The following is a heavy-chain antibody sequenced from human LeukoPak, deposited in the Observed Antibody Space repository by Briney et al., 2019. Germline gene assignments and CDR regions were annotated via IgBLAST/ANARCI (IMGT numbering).Heavy chain of an antibody. J-gene: IGHJ4*02. D-gene: IGHD6-13*01. CDR3: ARLAGMDFDY. CDR1: GYSFTSYL. Sequence: GESLKISCNGSGYSFTSYLIGWVRQMPGKRLEWMGIIYPADSDTRYSPSFQGQVTISADKSISTAYLQWSSLKASDTAMYYCARLAGMDFDYWVQGTLVTFAS. CDR2: IYPADSDT. V-gene: IGHV5-51*01.